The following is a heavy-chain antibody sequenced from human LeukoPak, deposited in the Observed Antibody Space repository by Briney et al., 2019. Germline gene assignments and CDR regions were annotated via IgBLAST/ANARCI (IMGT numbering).Heavy chain of an antibody. CDR1: GFTFSSYW. J-gene: IGHJ4*02. CDR3: ARGYADYFDC. CDR2: IYSGGST. V-gene: IGHV3-53*01. Sequence: GGSLRLSCAASGFTFSSYWMSWVRQAPGRGLEWVSVIYSGGSTFYADSVKGRFTISRDNSKNALYLQMNSLRAEDTAVYCCARGYADYFDCWGQGTLVTVSS. D-gene: IGHD3-16*01.